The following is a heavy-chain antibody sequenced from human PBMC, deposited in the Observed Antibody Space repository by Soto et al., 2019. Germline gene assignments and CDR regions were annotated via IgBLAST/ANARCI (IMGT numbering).Heavy chain of an antibody. J-gene: IGHJ6*02. D-gene: IGHD2-21*02. Sequence: GASVKVSCKASGGTFSSYTISWVRQAPGQGLELMGRIIPILGIANYAQKFQGRVTITADKSTSTAYMELSSLRSEDTAVYYCAGTVVTPDNYYYYYGMDVWGQGTTVTVSS. CDR2: IIPILGIA. CDR1: GGTFSSYT. V-gene: IGHV1-69*02. CDR3: AGTVVTPDNYYYYYGMDV.